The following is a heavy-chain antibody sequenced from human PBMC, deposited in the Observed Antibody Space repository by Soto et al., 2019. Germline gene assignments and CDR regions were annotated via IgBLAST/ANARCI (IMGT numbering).Heavy chain of an antibody. Sequence: QITLKESGPTLVKPTQPLTLTCTFSGFSLSTSGVGVGWIRQPPGKALEWLALIYWDDDKRYTPSLKSRLTITKDISKNQVVLTMTNMDPVDTATYYCTRVMTTVTKEWGQGTLVTVSS. V-gene: IGHV2-5*02. J-gene: IGHJ4*02. CDR1: GFSLSTSGVG. CDR2: IYWDDDK. CDR3: TRVMTTVTKE. D-gene: IGHD4-17*01.